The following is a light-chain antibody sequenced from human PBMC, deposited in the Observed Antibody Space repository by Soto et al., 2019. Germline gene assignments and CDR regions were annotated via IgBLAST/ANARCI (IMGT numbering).Light chain of an antibody. V-gene: IGLV1-51*01. CDR3: GTWHSTLSVEWV. Sequence: QSVLTQPPSVSAAPGQKVTISCSGSNSNIGANSVSWYQHLPGTAPKVVIYDDDKRPSGIPDRFSGSKSGTSATLDITGLQIGDEADYYCGTWHSTLSVEWVFGGGTKVTAL. CDR1: NSNIGANS. J-gene: IGLJ3*02. CDR2: DDD.